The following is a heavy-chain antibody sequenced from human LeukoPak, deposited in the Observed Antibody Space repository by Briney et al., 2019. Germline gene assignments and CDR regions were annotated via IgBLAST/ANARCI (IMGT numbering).Heavy chain of an antibody. CDR3: AKMALYYGPGSYNWFDP. Sequence: GSLRLSCAASGFTFSSYAMSWVRQAPGKGLEWVSAISGSGGSTYYADSVKGRFTISRDNSKNTLYLQMNSLRAEDTAVYYCAKMALYYGPGSYNWFDPWGQGTLVTVSS. CDR2: ISGSGGST. D-gene: IGHD3-10*01. V-gene: IGHV3-23*01. CDR1: GFTFSSYA. J-gene: IGHJ5*02.